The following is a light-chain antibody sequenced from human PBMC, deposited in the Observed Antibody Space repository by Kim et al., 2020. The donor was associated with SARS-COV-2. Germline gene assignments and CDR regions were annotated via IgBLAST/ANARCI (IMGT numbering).Light chain of an antibody. J-gene: IGKJ1*01. CDR3: QQNNNTPWT. V-gene: IGKV1-39*01. CDR2: VAS. CDR1: QKINII. Sequence: ATVGARVTITCRASQKINIILNWYQQKPGKAPKLLIYVASRLQSGVPSRFSGSGSGTDFTLTISTLQPEDFATYYCQQNNNTPWTFGQGTKVDIK.